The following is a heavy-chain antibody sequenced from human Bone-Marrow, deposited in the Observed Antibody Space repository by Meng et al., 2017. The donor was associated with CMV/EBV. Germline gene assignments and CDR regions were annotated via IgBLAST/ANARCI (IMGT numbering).Heavy chain of an antibody. CDR3: ARGLVVPAPYGMDV. J-gene: IGHJ6*02. CDR1: GGSLSGYY. Sequence: GSLRLSCAVYGGSLSGYYWSWIRQPPGKGLEWIGEINHSGSTNYNPSLKSRVTISVDTSKTQFSLKLSSVTAADTAVYYCARGLVVPAPYGMDVWGQGTTVTVSS. CDR2: INHSGST. D-gene: IGHD2-2*01. V-gene: IGHV4-34*01.